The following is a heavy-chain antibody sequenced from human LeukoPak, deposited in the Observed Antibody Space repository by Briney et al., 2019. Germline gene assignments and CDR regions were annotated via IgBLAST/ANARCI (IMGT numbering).Heavy chain of an antibody. D-gene: IGHD3-22*01. Sequence: NPSETLSLTCAVYGGSFSGYYWRWIRQHPGKGLEWIGYIYYSGSTYYNPSLKSRVTISVDTSKNQFSLKLSSVTAADTAVYYCARWGSSGYLFDYWGQGTLVTVSS. CDR3: ARWGSSGYLFDY. CDR1: GGSFSGYY. CDR2: IYYSGST. J-gene: IGHJ4*02. V-gene: IGHV4-31*11.